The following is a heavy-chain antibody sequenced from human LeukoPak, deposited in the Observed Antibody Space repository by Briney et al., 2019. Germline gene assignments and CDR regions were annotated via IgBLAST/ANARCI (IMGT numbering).Heavy chain of an antibody. Sequence: SVKVSCKASGGTFSSYAISWVRQAPGQGLEWMGGIIPIFGTANYAQKFQGRVTITADKSTSTAYMELSSLRSEDTAVYYYARPLPGGGFGELNDWGQGTLVTVSS. J-gene: IGHJ4*02. CDR1: GGTFSSYA. CDR2: IIPIFGTA. V-gene: IGHV1-69*06. D-gene: IGHD3-10*01. CDR3: ARPLPGGGFGELND.